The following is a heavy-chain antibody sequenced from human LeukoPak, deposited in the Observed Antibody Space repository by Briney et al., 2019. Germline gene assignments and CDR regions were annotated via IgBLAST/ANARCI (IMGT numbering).Heavy chain of an antibody. CDR3: ARRGLWFGELSGGDSGNDAFDI. CDR1: GGTFSSYA. J-gene: IGHJ3*02. D-gene: IGHD3-10*01. V-gene: IGHV1-69*13. Sequence: ASVKVSCKASGGTFSSYAISWVRQAPGQGLEWMGGIIPIFGTANYAQKFQGRVTITADESTSTAYMELSSLRSEDTAVYYCARRGLWFGELSGGDSGNDAFDIWGQGTMVTVSS. CDR2: IIPIFGTA.